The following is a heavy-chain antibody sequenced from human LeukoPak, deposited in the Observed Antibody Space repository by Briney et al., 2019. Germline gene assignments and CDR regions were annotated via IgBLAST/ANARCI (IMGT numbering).Heavy chain of an antibody. Sequence: PSETLSLTCAVYGGSFSGYYWSWIRQPPGKGLEWIGEINHSGSTNYNPSLKSRVTISVDTSKNQLSLKLSSVTAADTAVYYCARGKTVTNYYDYWGQGTLVTVSS. D-gene: IGHD4-11*01. V-gene: IGHV4-34*01. CDR1: GGSFSGYY. J-gene: IGHJ4*02. CDR2: INHSGST. CDR3: ARGKTVTNYYDY.